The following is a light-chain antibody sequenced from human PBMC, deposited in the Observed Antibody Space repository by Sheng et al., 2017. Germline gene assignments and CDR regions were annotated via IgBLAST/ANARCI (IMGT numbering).Light chain of an antibody. CDR2: DAS. CDR1: QSVSSY. Sequence: EIVLTQSPATLSLSPGERATLSCRASQSVSSYLAWYQQKPGQAPRLLVYDASNKAAGIPPRFSGSGSGTDFTLTISSLEPEDFAIYFCQQRSHSYTFGQGTNLEI. V-gene: IGKV3-11*01. CDR3: QQRSHSYT. J-gene: IGKJ2*01.